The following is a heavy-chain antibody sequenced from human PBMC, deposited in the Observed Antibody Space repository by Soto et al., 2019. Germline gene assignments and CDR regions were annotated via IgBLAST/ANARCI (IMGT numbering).Heavy chain of an antibody. Sequence: PGESLKISCKGSEDSFTSYWITWVRQMPGKGLEWMGRIDASDSYINYSPSLQGHVTISVDKSISTAYLQWSSLKASDTAMYYCARESEDLTSNFDYWGQGTLVTVSS. CDR2: IDASDSYI. J-gene: IGHJ4*02. V-gene: IGHV5-10-1*01. CDR1: EDSFTSYW. CDR3: ARESEDLTSNFDY.